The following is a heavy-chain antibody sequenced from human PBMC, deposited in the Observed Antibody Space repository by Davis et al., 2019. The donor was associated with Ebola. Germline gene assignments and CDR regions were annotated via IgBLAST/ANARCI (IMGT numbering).Heavy chain of an antibody. Sequence: PGGSLRLSCATSGFTFRDFYFSWIRRSPGKGLQWLSFITTASTAIYYADSVKGRFTISRDSTTNSVYLQMIGLRADDTATYYCARGSPRRGSNDFDLWGQGTLVTVSS. CDR1: GFTFRDFY. CDR2: ITTASTAI. V-gene: IGHV3-11*01. J-gene: IGHJ4*02. D-gene: IGHD2-15*01. CDR3: ARGSPRRGSNDFDL.